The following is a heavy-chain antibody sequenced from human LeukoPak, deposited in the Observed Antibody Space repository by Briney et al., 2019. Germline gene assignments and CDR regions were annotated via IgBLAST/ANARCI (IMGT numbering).Heavy chain of an antibody. D-gene: IGHD3-16*02. CDR1: GFTFSSYE. Sequence: GGSLRLSCAASGFTFSSYEMNWVRQAPGKGLEWVSYISSSGSTIYYADSVKGRFTISRDNAKNSLYLQMNSLRAEDTAVYYCARDLGDYVWGSYRYRWDYWGQGTLVTVSS. V-gene: IGHV3-48*03. CDR2: ISSSGSTI. J-gene: IGHJ4*02. CDR3: ARDLGDYVWGSYRYRWDY.